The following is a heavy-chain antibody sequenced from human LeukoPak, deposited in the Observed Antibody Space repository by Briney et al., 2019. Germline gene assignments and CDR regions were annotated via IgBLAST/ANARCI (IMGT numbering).Heavy chain of an antibody. J-gene: IGHJ4*02. D-gene: IGHD1-26*01. CDR2: ISSSGSTI. Sequence: GGSLRLSCAASGFTFSSYAMSWVRQAPGKGLEWVSYISSSGSTIYYADSVKGRFTISRDNAKNSLYLQMNSLRAEDTAVYYCARAVYSGSSTWGQGTLVTVSS. CDR3: ARAVYSGSST. V-gene: IGHV3-48*03. CDR1: GFTFSSYA.